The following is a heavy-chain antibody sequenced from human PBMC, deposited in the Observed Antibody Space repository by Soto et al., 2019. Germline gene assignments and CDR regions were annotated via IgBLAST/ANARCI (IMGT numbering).Heavy chain of an antibody. V-gene: IGHV3-74*01. CDR3: ARDTEGFHY. CDR1: GLIFSNYK. CDR2: ISTDGSIT. Sequence: GGSLRLSCAASGLIFSNYKMHWVRQAPGKGLVWVSRISTDGSITDYADSVKGRFTVSRDNAKNTLYLQMNSLRAEDTAVYYCARDTEGFHYGGQGTLVTVSS. J-gene: IGHJ4*02.